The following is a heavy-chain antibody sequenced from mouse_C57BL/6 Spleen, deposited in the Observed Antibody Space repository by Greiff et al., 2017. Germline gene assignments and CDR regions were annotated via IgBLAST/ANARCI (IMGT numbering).Heavy chain of an antibody. Sequence: VQLQQSGPELVKPGASVKISCKASGYAFSSSWMNWVKQRPGQGLEWIGRIYPGDGDTNYNGKFKGKATLTADKSSSTAYMQLSSLTSEDSAVYFCAKWTVVATYYAMDYWGQGTSVTVSS. D-gene: IGHD1-1*01. CDR3: AKWTVVATYYAMDY. V-gene: IGHV1-82*01. CDR1: GYAFSSSW. CDR2: IYPGDGDT. J-gene: IGHJ4*01.